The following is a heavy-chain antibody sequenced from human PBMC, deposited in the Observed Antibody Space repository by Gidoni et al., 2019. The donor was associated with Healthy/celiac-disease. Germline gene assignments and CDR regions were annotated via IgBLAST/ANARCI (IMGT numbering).Heavy chain of an antibody. CDR1: GFTFSRYW. CDR2: IKQDGSEK. V-gene: IGHV3-7*01. Sequence: EVQLVESGGGLVQPGGSRRLSCAASGFTFSRYWMSWVRQALGTGVEWVANIKQDGSEKYYVDSVKGRFTISRDNAKNSLYLQMNSLSAEDTAVYYCARDPCRDGYNACYFDYWGQGTLVTVSP. J-gene: IGHJ4*02. CDR3: ARDPCRDGYNACYFDY. D-gene: IGHD5-12*01.